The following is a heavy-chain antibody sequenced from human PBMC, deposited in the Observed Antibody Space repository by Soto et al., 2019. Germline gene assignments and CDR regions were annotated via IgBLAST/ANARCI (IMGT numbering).Heavy chain of an antibody. J-gene: IGHJ4*02. CDR1: GFTFSSYA. D-gene: IGHD2-8*01. Sequence: GGSLRLSCAASGFTFSSYAMSWVRQAPGKGLEWVSAISGSGGSTYYADSVKGRFTISRDNSKNTLYLQMNSLRAEDTAVYYCAKENLAYCTNGVCYRHYFDYWGQGTLVTVSS. V-gene: IGHV3-23*01. CDR3: AKENLAYCTNGVCYRHYFDY. CDR2: ISGSGGST.